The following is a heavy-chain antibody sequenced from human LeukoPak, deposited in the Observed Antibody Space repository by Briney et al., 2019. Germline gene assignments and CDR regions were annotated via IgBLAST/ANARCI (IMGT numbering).Heavy chain of an antibody. CDR1: GFTFSSYA. CDR3: ARDVVETSAVYYFDY. J-gene: IGHJ4*02. Sequence: GGSLRLSCAASGFTFSSYAMSWVRQAPGKGLEWVASVKKDASEKYYVDSVKGRFTISRDNAKNSLYLQMNSLRVEDTAVYYCARDVVETSAVYYFDYWGQGTLVTVSS. D-gene: IGHD2-2*01. CDR2: VKKDASEK. V-gene: IGHV3-7*01.